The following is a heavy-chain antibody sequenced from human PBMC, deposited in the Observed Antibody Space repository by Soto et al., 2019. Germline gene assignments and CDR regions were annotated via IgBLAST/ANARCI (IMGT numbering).Heavy chain of an antibody. CDR1: GGTFSSYA. CDR3: VRCPLYSYGSPGHYFAY. CDR2: IIPIFGTA. J-gene: IGHJ4*02. V-gene: IGHV1-69*13. Sequence: SVKVSCKASGGTFSSYAISWVRQAPGQGLEWMGGIIPIFGTANYAQKFQGRVTITADESTSTAYMELSSLRSEDTAVYYCVRCPLYSYGSPGHYFAYWGRGTLVTVSS. D-gene: IGHD5-18*01.